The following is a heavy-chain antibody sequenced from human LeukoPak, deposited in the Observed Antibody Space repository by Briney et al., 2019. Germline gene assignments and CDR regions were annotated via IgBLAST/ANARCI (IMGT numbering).Heavy chain of an antibody. J-gene: IGHJ4*02. CDR2: ISDSGGRT. V-gene: IGHV3-23*01. CDR3: AKMASYSGYDLDY. Sequence: GGSLRLSCAVSGITLSNYGMSWVRQAPGKGLEWVAGISDSGGRTNYADSVKGRFTISGDNSKNTLYLQMNGLRADDTAVYYCAKMASYSGYDLDYWGQGTLVTVSS. CDR1: GITLSNYG. D-gene: IGHD5-12*01.